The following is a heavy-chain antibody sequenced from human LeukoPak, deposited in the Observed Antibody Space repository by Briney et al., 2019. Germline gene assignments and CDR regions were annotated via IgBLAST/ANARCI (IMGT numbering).Heavy chain of an antibody. D-gene: IGHD3-10*01. CDR1: GGSISSYY. Sequence: SETLSLTCTVSGGSISSYYWSWIRQPPGKGLEWIGYIYYTGSTNYNPSLKSRVTISVDTSKNQYSLKLRSVTAADTTVYYCAGGGNYGSGSQGWFDPWGQGTLVTVSS. V-gene: IGHV4-59*01. J-gene: IGHJ5*02. CDR2: IYYTGST. CDR3: AGGGNYGSGSQGWFDP.